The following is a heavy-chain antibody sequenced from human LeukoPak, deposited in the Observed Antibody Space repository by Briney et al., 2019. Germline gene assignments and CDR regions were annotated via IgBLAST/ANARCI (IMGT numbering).Heavy chain of an antibody. Sequence: SETLSLTCTVSGGSISSYYWSWIRQPPGKGLEWIGYIYTSGSTNYNPSLKSRVTISVDTSKNQFSLKLSSVTAANTAVYYCARHGRRDGYNYYYYYYMDVWGKGTTVTVSS. J-gene: IGHJ6*03. CDR2: IYTSGST. CDR3: ARHGRRDGYNYYYYYYMDV. D-gene: IGHD5-24*01. CDR1: GGSISSYY. V-gene: IGHV4-4*09.